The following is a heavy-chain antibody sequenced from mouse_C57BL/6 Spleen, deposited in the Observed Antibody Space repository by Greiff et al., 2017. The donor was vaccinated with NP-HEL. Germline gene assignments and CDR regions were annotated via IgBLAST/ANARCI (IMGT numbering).Heavy chain of an antibody. V-gene: IGHV1-69*01. CDR1: GYTFTSYW. CDR3: VMVKGAMDY. D-gene: IGHD2-1*01. CDR2: IDPSDSYT. Sequence: VQLQQPGAELVMPGASVKLSCKASGYTFTSYWMHWVKQRPGQGLEWIGEIDPSDSYTNYNQKFKGKSTLTVDKSSRTAYMQLSSLTSEDSAVYYCVMVKGAMDYWGQGTSVTVSS. J-gene: IGHJ4*01.